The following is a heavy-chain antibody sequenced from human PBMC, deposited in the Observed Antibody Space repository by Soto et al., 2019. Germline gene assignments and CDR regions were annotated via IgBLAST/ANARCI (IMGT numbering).Heavy chain of an antibody. CDR2: ISYDGSNK. D-gene: IGHD3-9*01. V-gene: IGHV3-30*18. CDR3: AKAPNFDWLSHFDY. CDR1: GLTFSNYG. Sequence: GGSLRLSCAASGLTFSNYGMHWVRQAPGKGLEWVAVISYDGSNKYYADSVKGRLTISRDNSKNTLYLQMNRLRAEDTAVYYCAKAPNFDWLSHFDYWGQGTLVTVSS. J-gene: IGHJ4*02.